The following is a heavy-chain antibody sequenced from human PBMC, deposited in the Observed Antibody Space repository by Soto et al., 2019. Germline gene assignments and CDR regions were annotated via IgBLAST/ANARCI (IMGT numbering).Heavy chain of an antibody. V-gene: IGHV3-30*18. CDR2: IPNDGSNE. CDR3: AKGEVRGIIPSYFDY. D-gene: IGHD3-10*01. CDR1: GFTFRWFG. Sequence: SLRLSCAGSGFTFRWFGMNWVRQAPGKGLEWVARIPNDGSNEYYVGSVKGRFTISRDNSKNTLYLQMDSLRAEDTAVYYCAKGEVRGIIPSYFDYWGLGTLVTVS. J-gene: IGHJ4*02.